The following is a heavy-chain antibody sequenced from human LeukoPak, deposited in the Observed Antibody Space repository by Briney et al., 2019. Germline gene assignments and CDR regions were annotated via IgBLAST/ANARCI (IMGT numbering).Heavy chain of an antibody. V-gene: IGHV3-23*01. CDR1: GFTFSSYA. J-gene: IGHJ3*02. CDR2: ISGSGGST. Sequence: QSGGSLRLSCAASGFTFSSYAMSWVRQAPGKGLEWASAISGSGGSTYYADSVKGRFTISRDNAKNSLYLQMNSLRAEDTAVYYCASMGIAVGYDIWGQGTMVTVSS. CDR3: ASMGIAVGYDI. D-gene: IGHD6-19*01.